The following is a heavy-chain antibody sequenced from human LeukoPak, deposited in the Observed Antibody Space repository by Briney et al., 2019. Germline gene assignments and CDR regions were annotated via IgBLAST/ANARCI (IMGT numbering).Heavy chain of an antibody. CDR1: GDAMSSYY. V-gene: IGHV4-4*07. CDR3: ARGIGTTNFDY. CDR2: ISTSGTT. D-gene: IGHD1-7*01. J-gene: IGHJ4*02. Sequence: PSETLSLTCNVSGDAMSSYYWSWIRQPAGRGLEWIGRISTSGTTNYNPSLRSRVPMSVDTSKNQFSLNLSSVTAADTAVYFCARGIGTTNFDYWGQGTLVTV.